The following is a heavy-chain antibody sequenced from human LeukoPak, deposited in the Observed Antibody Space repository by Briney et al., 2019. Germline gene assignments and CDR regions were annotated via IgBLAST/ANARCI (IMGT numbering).Heavy chain of an antibody. D-gene: IGHD4-17*01. Sequence: PGGSLRLSCAASGFTFSSYAMSWVRQAPGKGLEWVSAISGSGGSTYYADSVKGRFTISRDNSKNTLYLQMNSLRAEDTAVCYCAKDWSHYGDYGNSPFDYWGQGTLVTVSS. J-gene: IGHJ4*02. CDR2: ISGSGGST. CDR3: AKDWSHYGDYGNSPFDY. CDR1: GFTFSSYA. V-gene: IGHV3-23*01.